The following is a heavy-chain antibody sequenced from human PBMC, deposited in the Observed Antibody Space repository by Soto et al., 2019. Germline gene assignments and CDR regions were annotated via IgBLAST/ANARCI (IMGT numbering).Heavy chain of an antibody. J-gene: IGHJ4*02. Sequence: ASVKVSCKVSGYTLTELSMHWVRQAPGKGLEWMGGFDPEDADAIYAQKFQGRVTMTEDTSTDTAYMELSNLRSEDTAVYYCATLKSDLGLSGNYFNYFDYWGQGTLVTVSS. CDR1: GYTLTELS. V-gene: IGHV1-24*01. CDR2: FDPEDADA. D-gene: IGHD3-10*01. CDR3: ATLKSDLGLSGNYFNYFDY.